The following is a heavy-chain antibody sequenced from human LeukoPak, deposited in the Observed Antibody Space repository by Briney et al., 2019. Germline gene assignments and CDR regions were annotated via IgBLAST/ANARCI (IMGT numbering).Heavy chain of an antibody. CDR2: IRSKANSYAT. J-gene: IGHJ3*02. CDR3: TTPYYDILTGYWDAFDI. CDR1: GFTFSGSA. V-gene: IGHV3-73*01. Sequence: GGSLRLSCAASGFTFSGSAMQWVRQASGKGLEWVGRIRSKANSYATAYAASVKGRLTISRDDSKNTAYLQMNSLKTEDTAVYYCTTPYYDILTGYWDAFDIWGQGTMVTVSS. D-gene: IGHD3-9*01.